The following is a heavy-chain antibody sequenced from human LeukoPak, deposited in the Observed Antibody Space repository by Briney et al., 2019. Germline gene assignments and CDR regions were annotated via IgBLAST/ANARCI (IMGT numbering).Heavy chain of an antibody. D-gene: IGHD6-19*01. V-gene: IGHV3-23*01. CDR1: GFTVSSNY. CDR2: ISGSGGST. Sequence: GGSLRLSCAASGFTVSSNYMSWVRQAPGKGLEWVSAISGSGGSTYYADSVKGRFTISRDNSKNTLYLQMNSLRAEDTAVYYCARDTPDQSGWDPMYYFDYWGQGTLVTVSS. CDR3: ARDTPDQSGWDPMYYFDY. J-gene: IGHJ4*02.